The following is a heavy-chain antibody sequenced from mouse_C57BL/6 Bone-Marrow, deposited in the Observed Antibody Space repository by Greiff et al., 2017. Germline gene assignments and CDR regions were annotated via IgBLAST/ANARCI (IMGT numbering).Heavy chain of an antibody. CDR1: GYTFTSYW. CDR3: SRSSLYDGYYVGFAY. V-gene: IGHV1-7*01. Sequence: QVQLKQSGAELAKPGASVKLSCKASGYTFTSYWMHWVKQRPGQGLEWIGYINPSSGYTKYNQKFKDKATLTADKSSSTAYMQLSSLTYEDSAVYYCSRSSLYDGYYVGFAYWGQGTLVTVSA. D-gene: IGHD2-3*01. CDR2: INPSSGYT. J-gene: IGHJ3*01.